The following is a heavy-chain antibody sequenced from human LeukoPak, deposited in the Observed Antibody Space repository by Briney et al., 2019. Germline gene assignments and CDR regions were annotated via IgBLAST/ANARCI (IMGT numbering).Heavy chain of an antibody. CDR2: IIPIFGTA. Sequence: GSSVKVSCKASGGTFSSYAISWVRQAPGQGLEWMGGIIPIFGTANYAQKFQGRVTITADKSTSTAYMELSSLRFEDTAVYYCATSLTGYCSGGSCYYQPFDYWGQGTLVTVSS. D-gene: IGHD2-15*01. J-gene: IGHJ4*02. CDR3: ATSLTGYCSGGSCYYQPFDY. V-gene: IGHV1-69*06. CDR1: GGTFSSYA.